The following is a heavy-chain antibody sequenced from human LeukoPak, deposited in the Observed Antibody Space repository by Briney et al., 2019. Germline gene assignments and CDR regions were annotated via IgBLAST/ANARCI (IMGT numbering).Heavy chain of an antibody. Sequence: GGSLRLSCAVSGFTFNTYNMNWVRQAPGKGLEWVSSISSSSSYIYYADSVKGRFTISRDNAKNSLYLQMNSLRAEDTAVYYCARLYDGSAYHADHFDYWGQGTLVTVSS. D-gene: IGHD3-22*01. V-gene: IGHV3-21*01. CDR1: GFTFNTYN. CDR3: ARLYDGSAYHADHFDY. J-gene: IGHJ4*02. CDR2: ISSSSSYI.